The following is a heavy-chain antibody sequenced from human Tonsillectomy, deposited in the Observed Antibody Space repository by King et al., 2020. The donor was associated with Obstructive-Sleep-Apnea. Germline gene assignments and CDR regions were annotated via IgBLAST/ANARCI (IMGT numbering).Heavy chain of an antibody. CDR3: ARDLGYSDSSGYYQGYFDL. Sequence: VQLVESGGGLVQPGGSLRLSCAASGFTFSSYDMHWVRQATGKGLEWVSAIGTAGDTYYPGSVKGRFTISRENAKNSLYLQMNSLRAGDTAVYYCARDLGYSDSSGYYQGYFDLWGRGTLVTVSS. CDR1: GFTFSSYD. V-gene: IGHV3-13*01. J-gene: IGHJ2*01. CDR2: IGTAGDT. D-gene: IGHD3-22*01.